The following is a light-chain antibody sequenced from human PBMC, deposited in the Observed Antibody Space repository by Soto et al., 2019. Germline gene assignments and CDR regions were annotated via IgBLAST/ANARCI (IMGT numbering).Light chain of an antibody. V-gene: IGLV1-47*01. Sequence: QSVLTQPPSASGTPGQRVTISCSGSSSNIGSNYVYWYQQLPGTAPKLLIYRNNQRPSGVPDRFSGSKSGTSASLAISGLRSEGEADYYCAAWDDRLSGYVLGTGTRSPS. CDR1: SSNIGSNY. J-gene: IGLJ1*01. CDR3: AAWDDRLSGYV. CDR2: RNN.